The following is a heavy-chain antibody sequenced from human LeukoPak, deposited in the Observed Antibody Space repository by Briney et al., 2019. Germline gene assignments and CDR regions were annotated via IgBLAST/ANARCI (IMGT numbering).Heavy chain of an antibody. D-gene: IGHD6-19*01. CDR3: ATNLYSSGWYNWFDP. J-gene: IGHJ5*02. CDR1: GYTLTELS. V-gene: IGHV1-24*01. Sequence: ASVKVSCKVSGYTLTELSMRWVRQAPGKGLEWMGGFDPEDGETIYAQKFQGRVTMTEDTSTDTAYMELSSLRSEDTAVYYCATNLYSSGWYNWFDPWGQGTLVTVSS. CDR2: FDPEDGET.